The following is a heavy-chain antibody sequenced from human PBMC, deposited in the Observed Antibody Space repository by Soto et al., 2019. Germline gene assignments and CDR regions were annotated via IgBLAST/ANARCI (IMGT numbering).Heavy chain of an antibody. D-gene: IGHD6-13*01. V-gene: IGHV3-21*01. CDR1: GFTFSSYS. Sequence: EVQLVESGGGLVKPGGSLRLACAASGFTFSSYSRNWVRQAPGKGLEWVASISSSSSYIYYADSVKVRSTIHRESAKNSQYLEMNGLRAEDTAVYYCARDRWYSSSWYGEVDAFDIWGQGTMVTVSS. CDR2: ISSSSSYI. J-gene: IGHJ3*02. CDR3: ARDRWYSSSWYGEVDAFDI.